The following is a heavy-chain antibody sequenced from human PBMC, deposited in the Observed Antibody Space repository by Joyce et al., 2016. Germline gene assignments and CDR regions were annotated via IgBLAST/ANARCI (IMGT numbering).Heavy chain of an antibody. V-gene: IGHV5-10-1*03. CDR2: IDPRDSYT. J-gene: IGHJ5*02. D-gene: IGHD3-10*02. CDR3: ARHVTDWFDP. Sequence: EVQLVQSGAEVKKPGESLRISCKGSGYSFTSHWISWVRQMPGKGLVWMGRIDPRDSYTDYSPSFEGNVTISVDKTISAAYLQWSSLRASDTAIYYCARHVTDWFDPWGQGTLVTVSS. CDR1: GYSFTSHW.